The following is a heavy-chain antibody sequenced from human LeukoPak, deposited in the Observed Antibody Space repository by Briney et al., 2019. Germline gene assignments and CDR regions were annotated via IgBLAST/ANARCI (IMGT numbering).Heavy chain of an antibody. CDR1: GGSISSYY. D-gene: IGHD2-2*01. CDR3: ARCIVVVPAALEGYWFDP. Sequence: SETLSLTCTVSGGSISSYYWSWIRQPPGKGLEWIGYIYYSGSTNYNPSLKSRVTISVDTSKNQFSLKLSSVTAADTAVYYCARCIVVVPAALEGYWFDPWGQGTLVTVSS. CDR2: IYYSGST. J-gene: IGHJ5*02. V-gene: IGHV4-59*01.